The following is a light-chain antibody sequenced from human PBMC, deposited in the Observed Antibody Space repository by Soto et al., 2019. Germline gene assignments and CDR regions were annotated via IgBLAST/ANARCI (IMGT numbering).Light chain of an antibody. V-gene: IGLV2-14*01. CDR2: EVS. J-gene: IGLJ3*02. CDR3: SAYTNRRTWV. Sequence: QSALTQPASVSGSPGQSITISCTGTSSDVGGYRFVSWYQHHPGKAPKLIIYEVSNRPSGVSNRFSGSKSCNAASLTISGLQAEDESEYFCSAYTNRRTWVFGGGTQLTVL. CDR1: SSDVGGYRF.